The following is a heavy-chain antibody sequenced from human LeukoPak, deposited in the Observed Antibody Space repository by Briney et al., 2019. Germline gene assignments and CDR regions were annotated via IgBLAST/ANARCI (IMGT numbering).Heavy chain of an antibody. Sequence: PGGSLRLSCAASGFTFSSYGMHWVRQAPGKGLEWVAFIRYDGSNKYYADSVKGRFTISRDNSKNTLYLQMNSLGAEDTAVYYCAKDLEYYYGSGSYFGDYWGQGTLVTVSS. J-gene: IGHJ4*02. CDR2: IRYDGSNK. CDR1: GFTFSSYG. D-gene: IGHD3-10*01. V-gene: IGHV3-30*02. CDR3: AKDLEYYYGSGSYFGDY.